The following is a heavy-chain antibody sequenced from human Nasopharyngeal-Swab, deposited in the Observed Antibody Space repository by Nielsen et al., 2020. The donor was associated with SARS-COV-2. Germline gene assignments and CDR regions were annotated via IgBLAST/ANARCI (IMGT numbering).Heavy chain of an antibody. V-gene: IGHV3-33*08. CDR2: IWYDGSNK. CDR3: ARDIGAWFRELRY. CDR1: GFTFSSYE. J-gene: IGHJ4*02. D-gene: IGHD3-10*01. Sequence: GESLKISCAASGFTFSSYEMNWVRQAPGKGLEWVAVIWYDGSNKYYADSVKGRFTISRDNSKNTLYLQMNSLRAEDTAVYYCARDIGAWFRELRYWGQGTLVTVSS.